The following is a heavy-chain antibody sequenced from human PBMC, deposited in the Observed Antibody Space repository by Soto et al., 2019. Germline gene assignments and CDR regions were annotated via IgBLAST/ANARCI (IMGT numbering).Heavy chain of an antibody. V-gene: IGHV1-69*06. D-gene: IGHD5-12*01. CDR1: GGTFSSYA. CDR3: ASISQDGYNPHYYYYGMDV. Sequence: QVQLVQSGAEVKKPGSSVKVSCKASGGTFSSYAISWLRQAPGQGLEWMGWIIPIFGTANYAQKFQGRFTITANKSTSTAYMELSSLRSEDTAVYYCASISQDGYNPHYYYYGMDVWGQGTTVTVSS. CDR2: IIPIFGTA. J-gene: IGHJ6*02.